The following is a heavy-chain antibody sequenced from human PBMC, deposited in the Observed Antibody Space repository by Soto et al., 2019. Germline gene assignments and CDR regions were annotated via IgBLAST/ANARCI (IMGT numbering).Heavy chain of an antibody. CDR3: ARSSRADTFDY. J-gene: IGHJ4*02. V-gene: IGHV1-8*01. CDR2: MNPNSGNT. D-gene: IGHD3-9*01. Sequence: ASVKVSCKASGYTFTSYDINWVRQATGQGLEWMGWMNPNSGNTGYAQKFQGRVTMTRDTSTSTVYMELSSLRSEDTAVYYCARSSRADTFDYWGQGTLVTVSS. CDR1: GYTFTSYD.